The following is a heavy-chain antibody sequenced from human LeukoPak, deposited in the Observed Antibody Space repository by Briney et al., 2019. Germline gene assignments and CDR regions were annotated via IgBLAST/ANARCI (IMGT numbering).Heavy chain of an antibody. CDR3: VQKGSQWLVPYFDY. CDR1: GFTFSSYA. Sequence: GGSLRLSCAASGFTFSSYAMSWVRQAPGKGLEWVSAISGSGGSTYYADSVKGRFTISRDNSKNTLYLQMNSLRAEDTAVYYCVQKGSQWLVPYFDYWGQGTLVTVS. V-gene: IGHV3-23*01. D-gene: IGHD6-19*01. CDR2: ISGSGGST. J-gene: IGHJ4*02.